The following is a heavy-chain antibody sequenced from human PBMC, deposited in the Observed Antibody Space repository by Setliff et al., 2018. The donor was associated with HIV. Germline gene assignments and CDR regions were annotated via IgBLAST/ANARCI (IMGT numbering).Heavy chain of an antibody. Sequence: SETLSLTCTVSGGFIGSGDGHWTWIRQSPGEGLEWIGYIFYSGYAKYNPSLKTRVSMSIDTSKNQFSLNLTSVTAADTAVYYCASGPYCSNGVCRYSVWYFDFWGQGTRVTV. V-gene: IGHV4-61*08. CDR3: ASGPYCSNGVCRYSVWYFDF. CDR2: IFYSGYA. J-gene: IGHJ4*02. D-gene: IGHD2-8*01. CDR1: GGFIGSGDGH.